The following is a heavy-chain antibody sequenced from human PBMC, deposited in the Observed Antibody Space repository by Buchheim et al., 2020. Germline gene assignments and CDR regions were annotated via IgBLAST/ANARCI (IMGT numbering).Heavy chain of an antibody. CDR3: AREGYYDSSGHPFDY. CDR1: GFTFSSYG. V-gene: IGHV3-33*01. D-gene: IGHD3-22*01. J-gene: IGHJ4*02. CDR2: IWYDGSNK. Sequence: QVQLVESGGGVVQPGRSLRLSCAASGFTFSSYGMHWVRQAPGKGLEWVAVIWYDGSNKYYADSVKGRFTISRDNSKNTLYLQMNSLRAEDTAAYYCAREGYYDSSGHPFDYWGQGTL.